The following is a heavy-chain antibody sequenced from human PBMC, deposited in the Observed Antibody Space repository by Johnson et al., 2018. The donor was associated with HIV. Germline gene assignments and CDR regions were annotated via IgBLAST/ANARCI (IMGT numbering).Heavy chain of an antibody. D-gene: IGHD1-1*01. V-gene: IGHV3-9*01. J-gene: IGHJ3*02. CDR3: ATQYNYRQPFDI. CDR1: GFSFDGYG. Sequence: EVQLVESGGGLVQPGGSLRLSCAASGFSFDGYGMHWVRQVPGKGLEWVSGITWDGESVDYADSVKGRFTITRDNSKNTLYLQMNSLRAEDTAVYYCATQYNYRQPFDIWGQGTMVTVSS. CDR2: ITWDGESV.